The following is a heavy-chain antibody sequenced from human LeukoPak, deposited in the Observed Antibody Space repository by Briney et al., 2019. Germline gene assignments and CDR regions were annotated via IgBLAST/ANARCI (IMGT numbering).Heavy chain of an antibody. Sequence: GRSLRLPCAASGFSFSSYGMHWVRQGPGKGLEWVSAISPDGDNEYYADSVKARNTISRDNSKNTLYLQMNSLTTDDTAVYYCAKDGPYTSSFDYWGQGTLVTVSS. CDR1: GFSFSSYG. D-gene: IGHD6-13*01. CDR2: ISPDGDNE. V-gene: IGHV3-30*18. CDR3: AKDGPYTSSFDY. J-gene: IGHJ4*02.